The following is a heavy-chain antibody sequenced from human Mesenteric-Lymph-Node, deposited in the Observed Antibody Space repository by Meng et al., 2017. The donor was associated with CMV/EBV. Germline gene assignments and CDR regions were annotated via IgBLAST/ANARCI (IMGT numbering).Heavy chain of an antibody. D-gene: IGHD7-27*01. Sequence: GESLKISCAASGFNFNLIWMSWVRQAPGKGLEWVSSISAGESTYYADSVKGRFTISRDNSMNTLYLQMNSLRAEDTAVYYCAKEWGFAGGYSDYWGQGTLVTVSS. CDR1: GFNFNLIW. CDR3: AKEWGFAGGYSDY. CDR2: ISAGEST. J-gene: IGHJ4*02. V-gene: IGHV3-23*01.